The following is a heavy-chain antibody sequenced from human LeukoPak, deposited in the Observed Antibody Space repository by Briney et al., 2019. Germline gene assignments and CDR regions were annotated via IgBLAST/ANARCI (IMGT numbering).Heavy chain of an antibody. Sequence: SETLSLTCTVSGYSISSGYYWGWIRQPPGKGLEWIGSIYHSGSTYYNPSLKSRVTISVDTSKNQFSLKLSSVTAADTAVYYCARNYCSGGSCYFDAFDIWGQGTMVTVSS. D-gene: IGHD2-15*01. CDR2: IYHSGST. CDR1: GYSISSGYY. CDR3: ARNYCSGGSCYFDAFDI. V-gene: IGHV4-38-2*02. J-gene: IGHJ3*02.